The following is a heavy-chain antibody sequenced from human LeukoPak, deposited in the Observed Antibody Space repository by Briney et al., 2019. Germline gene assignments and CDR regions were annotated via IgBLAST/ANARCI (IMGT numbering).Heavy chain of an antibody. Sequence: PGGSLRLSCAASGFTFSNYWMSWVRQAPGKGLEWVSYISFSGNTIHYADSVKGRFTTSRDNAKNSLYLQMDSLRADDTAVYYCVRDRSIFGVINDVPFDYWGQGILVTVSS. CDR2: ISFSGNTI. J-gene: IGHJ4*02. V-gene: IGHV3-48*04. CDR1: GFTFSNYW. CDR3: VRDRSIFGVINDVPFDY. D-gene: IGHD3-3*01.